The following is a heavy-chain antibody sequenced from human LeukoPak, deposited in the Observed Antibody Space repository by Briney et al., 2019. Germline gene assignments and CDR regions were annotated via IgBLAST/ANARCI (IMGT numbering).Heavy chain of an antibody. Sequence: GGFLRLSCAASGFTFSSYGMHWVRQAPGKGLEWVAVISYDGSNKYYADSVKGRFTISRDNSKNTLYLQMSSLRAEDTAVYYCAKGASSGLDYWGQGTLVTVSS. CDR2: ISYDGSNK. CDR3: AKGASSGLDY. D-gene: IGHD6-25*01. CDR1: GFTFSSYG. J-gene: IGHJ4*02. V-gene: IGHV3-30*18.